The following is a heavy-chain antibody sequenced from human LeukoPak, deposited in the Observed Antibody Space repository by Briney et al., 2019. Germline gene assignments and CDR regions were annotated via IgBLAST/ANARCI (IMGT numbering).Heavy chain of an antibody. Sequence: NSSQTLSLTCAVSGGSISSGGYSWSWIRQPPGKGLEWIGYIYHSGSTYYNPSLKSRVTISVDRSKNQFSLKLSSVTAADTAVYYCARGVDGDYVAYYFDYWGQGTLVTASS. CDR3: ARGVDGDYVAYYFDY. CDR1: GGSISSGGYS. CDR2: IYHSGST. J-gene: IGHJ4*02. D-gene: IGHD4-17*01. V-gene: IGHV4-30-2*01.